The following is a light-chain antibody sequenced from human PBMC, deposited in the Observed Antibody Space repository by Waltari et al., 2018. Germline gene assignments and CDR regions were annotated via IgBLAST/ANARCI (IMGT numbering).Light chain of an antibody. V-gene: IGKV4-1*01. CDR3: QQCYTFPYT. J-gene: IGKJ2*01. Sequence: DIVMTQSPDSLTVSLGERATINCKFSQSVLSSSNTKNYLGWYRQKPGQPPKLLITWASTRESGVPDRFSGSGSGTDFTLTISSLQAEDVAVYYCQQCYTFPYTFGQGTKLEIK. CDR1: QSVLSSSNTKNY. CDR2: WAS.